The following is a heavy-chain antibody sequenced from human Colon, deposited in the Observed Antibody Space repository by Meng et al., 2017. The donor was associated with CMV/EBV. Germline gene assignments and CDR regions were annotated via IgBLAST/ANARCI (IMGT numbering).Heavy chain of an antibody. CDR2: IYGGGTSA. J-gene: IGHJ4*02. CDR1: GFTFSSFA. V-gene: IGHV3-23*03. D-gene: IGHD2-2*01. Sequence: LRLSCVASGFTFSSFAMSWVRQSPGKGLEYVSLIYGGGTSAHYADSVKGRFTISRDNSKNTLYLQMDSLTADDTAIYYCAKGPAAHDYWGQGTLVTVSS. CDR3: AKGPAAHDY.